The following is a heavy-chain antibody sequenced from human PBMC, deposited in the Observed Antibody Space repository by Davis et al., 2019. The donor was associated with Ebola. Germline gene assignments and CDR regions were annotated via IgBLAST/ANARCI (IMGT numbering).Heavy chain of an antibody. CDR3: ARHEYQLPLDY. D-gene: IGHD2-2*01. J-gene: IGHJ4*02. Sequence: SETLSLTCTVSGGSISSYYWSWIRQPPGKGLEWIGDVYYDGSTNYNASLKSRVTMSIDPSKNQYSLRLESVTAADTAVYYCARHEYQLPLDYWGQGTLVTVSS. CDR2: VYYDGST. V-gene: IGHV4-59*08. CDR1: GGSISSYY.